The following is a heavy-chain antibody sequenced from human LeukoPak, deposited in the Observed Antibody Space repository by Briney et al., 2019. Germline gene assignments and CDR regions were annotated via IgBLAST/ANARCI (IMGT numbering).Heavy chain of an antibody. V-gene: IGHV3-7*01. J-gene: IGHJ3*02. D-gene: IGHD2-15*01. CDR3: ARSRCSGGSCYAWGAAFDI. CDR2: IKQEGSEK. Sequence: GGSLRLSCAASGFSFSSYWMSWVRQAPGKGLEWVANIKQEGSEKYYVDSVKGRFTISRDNAKNSLYLQMNSLRDEDTAVYYCARSRCSGGSCYAWGAAFDIWGQGTMVTVSS. CDR1: GFSFSSYW.